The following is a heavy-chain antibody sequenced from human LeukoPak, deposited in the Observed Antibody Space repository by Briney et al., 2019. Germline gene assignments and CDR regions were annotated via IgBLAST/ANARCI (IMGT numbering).Heavy chain of an antibody. CDR3: ARDPEAMTTVRYFDY. CDR2: IIPIFGTA. Sequence: SVKVPCKASGGTFSSYAISWVRQAPGQGLEWMGGIIPIFGTANYAQKFQGRVTITADESTSTAYMELSSLRSEDTAVYYCARDPEAMTTVRYFDYWGQGTLVTVSS. J-gene: IGHJ4*02. CDR1: GGTFSSYA. D-gene: IGHD4-11*01. V-gene: IGHV1-69*13.